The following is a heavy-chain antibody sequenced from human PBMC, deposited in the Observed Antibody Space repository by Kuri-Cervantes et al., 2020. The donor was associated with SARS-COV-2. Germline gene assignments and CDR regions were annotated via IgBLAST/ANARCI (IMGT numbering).Heavy chain of an antibody. Sequence: GSLRLSCTVPGGSISSSSYYWSWIRQPPGKGLEWIGYIYYSGSTNYNPSLESRVTISVDTSKNQFSLKLSSVTAADTAVYYCARGLRGGSLDYWGQGTLVTVSS. V-gene: IGHV4-61*01. CDR1: GGSISSSSYY. CDR3: ARGLRGGSLDY. CDR2: IYYSGST. J-gene: IGHJ4*02. D-gene: IGHD2-15*01.